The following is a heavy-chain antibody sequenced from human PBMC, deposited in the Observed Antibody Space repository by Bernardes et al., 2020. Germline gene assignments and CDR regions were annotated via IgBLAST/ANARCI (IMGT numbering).Heavy chain of an antibody. D-gene: IGHD2-15*01. J-gene: IGHJ5*02. V-gene: IGHV1-8*01. CDR3: ARGAGRSFLRANWFDP. Sequence: ASVKVSCKASGYTFTSYDINWVRQATGQGLEWMGWMNPNSGNTGYAQKFQGRVTMTRNTSISTAYMELSSLRSEDTAVYYCARGAGRSFLRANWFDPWGQGTLVTVSS. CDR2: MNPNSGNT. CDR1: GYTFTSYD.